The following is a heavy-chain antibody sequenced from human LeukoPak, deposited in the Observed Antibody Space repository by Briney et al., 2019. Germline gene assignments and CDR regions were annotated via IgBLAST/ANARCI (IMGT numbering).Heavy chain of an antibody. J-gene: IGHJ3*02. CDR2: ISAYNGNT. CDR3: ARAKHHCSGGSCSARAFDI. D-gene: IGHD2-15*01. Sequence: GASVKVSCKASGYTFTSYGISWVRQAPGQGLEWMGWISAYNGNTNYAQKLQGRVTMTTDTSTSTAYMELRSLRSDDTAVYYCARAKHHCSGGSCSARAFDIWGQGTMVTVSS. CDR1: GYTFTSYG. V-gene: IGHV1-18*01.